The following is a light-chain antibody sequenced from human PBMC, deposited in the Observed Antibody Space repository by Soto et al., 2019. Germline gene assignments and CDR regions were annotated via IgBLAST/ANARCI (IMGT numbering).Light chain of an antibody. CDR1: NIGSKS. J-gene: IGLJ3*02. Sequence: SYELTQPPSVSVAPGQTARITCGGNNIGSKSVHWYQQKPGQAPVLVVYDDSGRPSGIPERFSGSNSGNTATLTISRVEAGDEADYYCQVWDSSSGVFGGGTKVTVL. CDR2: DDS. CDR3: QVWDSSSGV. V-gene: IGLV3-21*02.